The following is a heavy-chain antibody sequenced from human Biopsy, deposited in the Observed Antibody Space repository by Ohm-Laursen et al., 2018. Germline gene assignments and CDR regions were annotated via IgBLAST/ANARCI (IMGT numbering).Heavy chain of an antibody. Sequence: SLRLSCAASGFKFDEFAVHWVRQAPGKGLEWVSGISGSSNNIIYADSVRGRFTISRDNAKSSLYLEMNSLRSEDTAFYYCTKRRTAVRPFDSWGHGTLVTVSS. D-gene: IGHD6-25*01. CDR1: GFKFDEFA. J-gene: IGHJ4*01. CDR2: ISGSSNNI. CDR3: TKRRTAVRPFDS. V-gene: IGHV3-9*01.